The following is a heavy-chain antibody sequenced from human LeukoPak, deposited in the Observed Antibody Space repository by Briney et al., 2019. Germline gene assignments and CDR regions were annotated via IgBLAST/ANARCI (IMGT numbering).Heavy chain of an antibody. V-gene: IGHV3-21*01. Sequence: PGGSLRLSCAASGFTLSSYAMSWVRQGPGKGLEWVSAISVSGNTYHADSVKGRFTISRDNAKNSLYLQMNSLRAEDTAVYYCARDKEIAVAGTTFDYWGQGTLVTVSS. J-gene: IGHJ4*02. CDR1: GFTLSSYA. CDR2: ISVSGNT. CDR3: ARDKEIAVAGTTFDY. D-gene: IGHD6-19*01.